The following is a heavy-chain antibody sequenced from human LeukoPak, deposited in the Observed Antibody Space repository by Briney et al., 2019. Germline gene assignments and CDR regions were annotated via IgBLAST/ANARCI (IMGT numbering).Heavy chain of an antibody. CDR2: IKQDASEI. CDR1: GFTFSNYW. Sequence: GGSLRLSCAASGFTFSNYWMSWVRQAPGKGLEWVANIKQDASEIYYVGSVKGRFTISRDNAKNSLYLQMNSLRAEDTAVYYCVRRYMATSAEDFDHWGKGTLVTVSS. V-gene: IGHV3-7*01. J-gene: IGHJ4*02. CDR3: VRRYMATSAEDFDH. D-gene: IGHD5-24*01.